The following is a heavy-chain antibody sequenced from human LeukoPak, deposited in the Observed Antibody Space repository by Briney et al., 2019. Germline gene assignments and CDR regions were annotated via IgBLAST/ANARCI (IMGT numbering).Heavy chain of an antibody. J-gene: IGHJ5*02. V-gene: IGHV4-59*08. Sequence: PSETLSLTCTVSGGSINSYYWSWIRQPPGKGLEWIGYIYYSGSTNYNPSLKSRVTISVDTSMNQFSLKLNSVTAADTAVYYCARHYGPWGQGTLVTVSS. D-gene: IGHD3-10*01. CDR2: IYYSGST. CDR1: GGSINSYY. CDR3: ARHYGP.